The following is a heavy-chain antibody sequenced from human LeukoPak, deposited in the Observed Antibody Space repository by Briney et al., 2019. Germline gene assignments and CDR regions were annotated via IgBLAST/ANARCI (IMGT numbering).Heavy chain of an antibody. D-gene: IGHD3-10*01. CDR3: ARDRGTGGAFDI. J-gene: IGHJ3*02. Sequence: GGSLRLSCAASGFTFSDYHMSWIRQAPGKGLEWVSYIIRSGSSIYYADSVKGRFTVSRDNAKNSLYVRMNSLRAEDTAVYYCARDRGTGGAFDIWGQGTMVTVSS. CDR2: IIRSGSSI. CDR1: GFTFSDYH. V-gene: IGHV3-11*01.